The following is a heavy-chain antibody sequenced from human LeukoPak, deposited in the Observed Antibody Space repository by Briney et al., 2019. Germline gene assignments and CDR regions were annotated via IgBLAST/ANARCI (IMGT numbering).Heavy chain of an antibody. Sequence: GGSLRLSCAASGFTFSDYYMSWIRQAPGKGLEWVANIKQDGSEKHYVDSVKGRFTISRDNSKNSLYLQMNSLRADDTAVYYCTRGIGSGIPLGIWGQGTLVTVSS. J-gene: IGHJ4*02. CDR1: GFTFSDYY. CDR3: TRGIGSGIPLGI. D-gene: IGHD3-10*01. V-gene: IGHV3-7*01. CDR2: IKQDGSEK.